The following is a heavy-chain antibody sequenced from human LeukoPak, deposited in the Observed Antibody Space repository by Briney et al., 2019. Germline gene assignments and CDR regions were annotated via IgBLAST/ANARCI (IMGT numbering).Heavy chain of an antibody. D-gene: IGHD2-2*01. Sequence: PSETLSLTCTVSGGSISTYYWSWIRQPPGKGLEWIGYIYYSGSTNYNPSLKSRVTISVDTSKNQFSLELRSVTAADTAVYYCARGGGYCSSSSCYPFDYWGQGTLVTVSS. J-gene: IGHJ4*02. CDR1: GGSISTYY. CDR2: IYYSGST. V-gene: IGHV4-59*01. CDR3: ARGGGYCSSSSCYPFDY.